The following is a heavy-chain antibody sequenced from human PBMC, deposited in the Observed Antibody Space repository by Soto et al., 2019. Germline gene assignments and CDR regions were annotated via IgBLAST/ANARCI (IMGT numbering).Heavy chain of an antibody. J-gene: IGHJ5*02. V-gene: IGHV1-18*01. CDR3: ARHHGPTTSENWFDP. Sequence: GASVKVSCKASGYTFFTYDISWVRQAPGQGLEWMGWISTYSGDTKYAQKFQGRVTMTTDTSTTTAYLELRSLRSDDTAVYYCARHHGPTTSENWFDPWGQGTRVTVS. D-gene: IGHD5-12*01. CDR2: ISTYSGDT. CDR1: GYTFFTYD.